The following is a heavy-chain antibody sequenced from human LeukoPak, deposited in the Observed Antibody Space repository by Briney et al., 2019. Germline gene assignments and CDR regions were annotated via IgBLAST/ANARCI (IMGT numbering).Heavy chain of an antibody. V-gene: IGHV3-23*01. J-gene: IGHJ4*02. CDR3: VRRRTGGSSKFPWDY. CDR2: ISGIVGST. D-gene: IGHD1-26*01. CDR1: GFTFSSYA. Sequence: GGSLRLSCAASGFTFSSYAMSWVRQAPGKGLEWVSDISGIVGSTYYGDSVKGRFTSSRDNSMKTMYLQMNSLRAEDTAVYYCVRRRTGGSSKFPWDYWGQGTLVTVSS.